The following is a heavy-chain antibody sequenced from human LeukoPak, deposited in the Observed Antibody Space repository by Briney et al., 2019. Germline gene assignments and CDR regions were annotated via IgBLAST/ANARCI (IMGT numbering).Heavy chain of an antibody. CDR1: GGSISSSIDY. Sequence: SETLSLTCTVSGGSISSSIDYWGSIRRSPGKGLEWIRTIYFSESTYYNRSLKSRLTISVDRSKDQFSLRLNSVTAADTAVYYCARGTPGGGFDYWGQGTLVAVSS. CDR3: ARGTPGGGFDY. D-gene: IGHD3-10*01. CDR2: IYFSEST. J-gene: IGHJ4*02. V-gene: IGHV4-39*07.